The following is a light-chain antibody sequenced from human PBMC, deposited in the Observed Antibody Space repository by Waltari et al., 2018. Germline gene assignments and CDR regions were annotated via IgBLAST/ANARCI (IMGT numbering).Light chain of an antibody. CDR1: QSISSW. Sequence: DIQMTQSPSTLSASVGDRVTITCLASQSISSWLAWYQQKPGKAPKLLIHKASNLESGVASRSSGGSYGTKFTLTINSRQPDDFATYYCRHHDSYSATFGRGTKVEI. J-gene: IGKJ4*02. CDR2: KAS. V-gene: IGKV1-5*03. CDR3: RHHDSYSAT.